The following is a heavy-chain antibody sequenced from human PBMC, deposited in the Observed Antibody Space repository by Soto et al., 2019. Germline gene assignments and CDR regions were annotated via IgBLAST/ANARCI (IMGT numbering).Heavy chain of an antibody. J-gene: IGHJ4*02. CDR1: GFTLSTYN. Sequence: EVYLVESGGGLVQPGGSLRLSCAASGFTLSTYNMNWVRQAPGKGLEWISFVSPSSDTIYYADSVKGRFTISRDNAKTSLFLQMNSRRDEDTAVYYCATSVGANGYDFYWGQGTLVTVSS. V-gene: IGHV3-48*02. CDR3: ATSVGANGYDFY. D-gene: IGHD5-12*01. CDR2: VSPSSDTI.